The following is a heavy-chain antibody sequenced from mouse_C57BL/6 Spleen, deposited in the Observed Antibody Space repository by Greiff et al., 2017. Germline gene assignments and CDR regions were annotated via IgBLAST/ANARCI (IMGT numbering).Heavy chain of an antibody. V-gene: IGHV1-55*01. Sequence: QVQLQQPGAELVKPGASVKMSCKASGYTFTSYWITWVKQRPGQGLEWIGDIYPGSGSTNYNEKFKSKATLTVDTSSSTAYMQLSSLTSEDSAVDYCARKAYYSNYFDYWGQGTTLTVSS. J-gene: IGHJ2*01. CDR2: IYPGSGST. D-gene: IGHD2-12*01. CDR3: ARKAYYSNYFDY. CDR1: GYTFTSYW.